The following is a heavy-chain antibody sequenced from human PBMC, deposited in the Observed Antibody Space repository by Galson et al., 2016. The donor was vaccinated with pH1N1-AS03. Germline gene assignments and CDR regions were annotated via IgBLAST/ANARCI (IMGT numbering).Heavy chain of an antibody. CDR1: GFTFPGYG. V-gene: IGHV3-30*02. D-gene: IGHD2-15*01. Sequence: SLRLSCAASGFTFPGYGMHWVRQAPGKGLEWVAFIQYDESYKNYAGSVRGRFTISRDISRSTLFLQMNRLRIDDTAVYFCVKEDGLGGQRDYWGRGTLVTVSS. CDR2: IQYDESYK. J-gene: IGHJ4*02. CDR3: VKEDGLGGQRDY.